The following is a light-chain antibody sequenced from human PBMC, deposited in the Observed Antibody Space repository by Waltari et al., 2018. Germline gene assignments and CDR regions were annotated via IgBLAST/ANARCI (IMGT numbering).Light chain of an antibody. CDR3: QQYYNTPRT. CDR2: WAS. J-gene: IGKJ1*01. V-gene: IGKV4-1*01. CDR1: QSLLYSSNNKNN. Sequence: DIVMTQSPDSLAVSLGERATINCKSGQSLLYSSNNKNNLAWYQQKPGQPPKLLIYWASTRESGVPDRFSGSGSGIHFTLTISSLQAEDVAVYYCQQYYNTPRTFGQGTKVEIK.